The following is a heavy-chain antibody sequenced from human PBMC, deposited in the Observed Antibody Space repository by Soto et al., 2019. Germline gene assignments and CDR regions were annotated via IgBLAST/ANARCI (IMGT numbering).Heavy chain of an antibody. V-gene: IGHV1-24*01. CDR1: GYTLTELS. CDR3: ATHRYYYDSSGYYGPFADY. CDR2: FDPEDGET. Sequence: ASVKVSCKVSGYTLTELSMHWVRQAPGKGLEWMGGFDPEDGETIYAQKFQGRVTMTEDTSTDTAYMELSSLRSEDTAVYYCATHRYYYDSSGYYGPFADYWGQGTLVTV. J-gene: IGHJ4*02. D-gene: IGHD3-22*01.